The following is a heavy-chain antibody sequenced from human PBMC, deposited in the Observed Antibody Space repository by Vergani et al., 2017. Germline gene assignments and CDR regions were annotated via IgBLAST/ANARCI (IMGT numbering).Heavy chain of an antibody. CDR3: ATTGYSSSGDDSAFDI. J-gene: IGHJ3*02. D-gene: IGHD6-13*01. Sequence: QVQLVQSGAEVKKPGSSVKVSCKASGGTFSSYTISWVRQAPGQGLEWMGRIIPILGIANYAQKFQGRVTITADKSTSTAYMELSSLRTEDTAVYYCATTGYSSSGDDSAFDIWGQGTMVTVSS. V-gene: IGHV1-69*02. CDR2: IIPILGIA. CDR1: GGTFSSYT.